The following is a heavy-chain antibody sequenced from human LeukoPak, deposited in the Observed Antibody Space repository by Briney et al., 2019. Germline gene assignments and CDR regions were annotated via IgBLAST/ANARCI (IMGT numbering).Heavy chain of an antibody. D-gene: IGHD1-20*01. CDR3: ARVLPITPYFDY. J-gene: IGHJ4*02. CDR2: IYHSGST. CDR1: GYSISSGYY. Sequence: SSETLSLTCTVSGYSISSGYYWGWIRQPPGKGLEWIGSIYHSGSTYYNPSLKSRVTISVDTSKNQFSLKLSSVTAADTAVYYCARVLPITPYFDYWGQGTLVTVSS. V-gene: IGHV4-38-2*02.